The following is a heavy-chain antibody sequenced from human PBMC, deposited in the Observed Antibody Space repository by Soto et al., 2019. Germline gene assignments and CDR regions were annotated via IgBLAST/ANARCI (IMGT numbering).Heavy chain of an antibody. Sequence: QVQLQESGPGLVKPSGTISLTCVVSSGSISSGTWWSWVRQPPGKGLEWIGQVADTGSTIYNTSLRSRVTISIDKSTSQFSLSLSAVTPADTALYYCVRHGGVCVAPWGQGPRVTVSA. D-gene: IGHD2-8*02. CDR1: SGSISSGTW. V-gene: IGHV4-4*02. CDR3: VRHGGVCVAP. CDR2: VADTGST. J-gene: IGHJ5*02.